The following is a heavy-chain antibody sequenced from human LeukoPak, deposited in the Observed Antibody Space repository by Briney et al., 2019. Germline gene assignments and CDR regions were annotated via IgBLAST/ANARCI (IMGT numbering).Heavy chain of an antibody. V-gene: IGHV4-31*03. CDR1: GGSISSGGYS. J-gene: IGHJ4*02. Sequence: SQTLSLTCPVSGGSISSGGYSWSWIRQHPGKGLEWIGYIYYSGSTYYNPSLKRRVTISVDTSKHQCSLKPSSVTAADTAVYYCARAPYSGYGYFDYWGQETPVTVSS. D-gene: IGHD5-12*01. CDR3: ARAPYSGYGYFDY. CDR2: IYYSGST.